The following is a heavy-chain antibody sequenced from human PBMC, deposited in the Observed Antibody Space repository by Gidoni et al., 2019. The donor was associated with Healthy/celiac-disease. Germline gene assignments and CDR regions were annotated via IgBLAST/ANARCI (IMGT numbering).Heavy chain of an antibody. D-gene: IGHD4-17*01. CDR1: GGSFSGYY. J-gene: IGHJ6*03. CDR3: ARNRPVTPYYYYYMDV. CDR2: INHSGST. V-gene: IGHV4-34*01. Sequence: QVQLQQWCAGLLKPSETLSLTCAVYGGSFSGYYWSWIRQPPGKGLEWIGEINHSGSTNYNPSLKSRVTISVDTSKNQFSLKLSSVTAADTAVYYCARNRPVTPYYYYYMDVWGKGTTVTVSS.